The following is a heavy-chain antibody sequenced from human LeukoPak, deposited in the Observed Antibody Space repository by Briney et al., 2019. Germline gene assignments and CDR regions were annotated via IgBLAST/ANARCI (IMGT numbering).Heavy chain of an antibody. CDR3: AKGGYSTPFDP. Sequence: PGGSLRLSCAASGFTFSSYAMSWVRQAPGKGLEWVSAISGSDSTYYADSVKGRFTISRDNSKSTMYLQMNSLRAEDTAVYFCAKGGYSTPFDPWGQGTLVTVSS. J-gene: IGHJ5*02. V-gene: IGHV3-23*01. CDR1: GFTFSSYA. CDR2: ISGSDST. D-gene: IGHD6-13*01.